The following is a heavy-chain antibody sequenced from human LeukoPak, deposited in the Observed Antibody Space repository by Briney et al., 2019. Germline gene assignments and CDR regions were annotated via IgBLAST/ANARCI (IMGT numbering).Heavy chain of an antibody. D-gene: IGHD2-2*01. CDR1: GGSFSGYY. CDR3: ARLHCSSTSCYRPLYYYYGMDV. CDR2: INHSGST. Sequence: SSETLSLTCAVYGGSFSGYYWSWIRQPPGKGLEWIGEINHSGSTNYNPSLKSRVTISVDTSKNQFSLKLSSVTAADTAVYYCARLHCSSTSCYRPLYYYYGMDVWGQGTTVTVSS. V-gene: IGHV4-34*01. J-gene: IGHJ6*02.